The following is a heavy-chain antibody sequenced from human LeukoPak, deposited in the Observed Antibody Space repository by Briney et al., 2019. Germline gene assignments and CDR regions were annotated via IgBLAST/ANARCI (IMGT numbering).Heavy chain of an antibody. D-gene: IGHD5-24*01. Sequence: SETLSLTCTVSGGSISSYYWSWIRQPPGKGLEWIGYIYYSGSTNYNPSLKSRVTISVDTSKNRFSLKLSSVTAADTAVYYCAGVAAVEMATLPGAFDIWGQGTMVTVSS. CDR3: AGVAAVEMATLPGAFDI. J-gene: IGHJ3*02. CDR2: IYYSGST. CDR1: GGSISSYY. V-gene: IGHV4-59*01.